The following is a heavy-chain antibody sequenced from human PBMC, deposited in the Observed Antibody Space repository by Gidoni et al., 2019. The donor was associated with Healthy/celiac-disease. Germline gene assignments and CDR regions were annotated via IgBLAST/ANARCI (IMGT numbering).Heavy chain of an antibody. D-gene: IGHD3-22*01. CDR2: ISGSGGST. CDR3: AKDGWTKPKSYDSSGYYYGAFDY. CDR1: GFTFNSSA. Sequence: EVQLLESGGGLVQPGGSLRLSCAASGFTFNSSAMSWVRQAPGKGLEWVSAISGSGGSTYYADSVKGRFTISRDNSKNTLYLQMNSLRAEDTAVYYCAKDGWTKPKSYDSSGYYYGAFDYWGQGTLVTVSS. V-gene: IGHV3-23*01. J-gene: IGHJ4*02.